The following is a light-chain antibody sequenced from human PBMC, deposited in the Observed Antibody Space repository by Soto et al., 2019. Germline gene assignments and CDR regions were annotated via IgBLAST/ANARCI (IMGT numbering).Light chain of an antibody. CDR3: QNYNRAPIT. CDR1: QAIYNY. CDR2: AAT. J-gene: IGKJ5*01. Sequence: DIQLTQSPSSLSASVGDRVTITCRASQAIYNYLAWYQQKPGKVPKLLIYAATSLRSGVPSRFSGTGSGTDFTFTISGLQPDDFATYYCQNYNRAPITFGQGTRLEI. V-gene: IGKV1-27*01.